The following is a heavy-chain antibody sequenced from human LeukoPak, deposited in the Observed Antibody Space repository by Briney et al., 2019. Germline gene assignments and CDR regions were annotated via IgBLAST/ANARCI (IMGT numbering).Heavy chain of an antibody. CDR2: ISAYNGNT. CDR1: GYTFTSYG. D-gene: IGHD6-6*01. CDR3: ARDRGRYSSSSWFDP. Sequence: GASVKVSCKASGYTFTSYGISWVRRAPGQGLEWIGWISAYNGNTNYAQKLQGRVTMTTATSTSTAYMELRSLRSDDTAVYYCARDRGRYSSSSWFDPWGQGTLVSVSS. V-gene: IGHV1-18*01. J-gene: IGHJ5*02.